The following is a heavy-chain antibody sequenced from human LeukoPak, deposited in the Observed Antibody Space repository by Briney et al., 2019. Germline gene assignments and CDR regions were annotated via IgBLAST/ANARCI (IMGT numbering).Heavy chain of an antibody. CDR2: LYSGGNP. Sequence: PGGSLRLSCAASGFTVSSKYMSSVRQAPGRGLAWVSTLYSGGNPYSSDSVEGRFAISRDNSKNTVYLQMNNLRGDDTAVYYCARDLAAGNYWGQGTLVSVSS. D-gene: IGHD6-25*01. V-gene: IGHV3-66*01. J-gene: IGHJ4*02. CDR1: GFTVSSKY. CDR3: ARDLAAGNY.